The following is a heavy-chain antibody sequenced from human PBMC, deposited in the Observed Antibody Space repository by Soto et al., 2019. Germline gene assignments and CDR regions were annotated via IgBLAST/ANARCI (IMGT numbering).Heavy chain of an antibody. D-gene: IGHD1-7*01. J-gene: IGHJ1*01. V-gene: IGHV4-39*01. Sequence: QLQLQESGPGLVKPSETLSLACTVSGGSISSTTYYWGWIRQPPGRGLEWIGSVDYNGGTNSTPSLTSRRTISVDTSKHQFSLRLTSVTAADTAVYYCARLVATGNYQRGYFHPWGQGTLVTVSS. CDR1: GGSISSTTYY. CDR2: VDYNGGT. CDR3: ARLVATGNYQRGYFHP.